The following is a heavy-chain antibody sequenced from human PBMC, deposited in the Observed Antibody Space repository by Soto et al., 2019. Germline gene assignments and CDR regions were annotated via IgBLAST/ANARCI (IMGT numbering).Heavy chain of an antibody. D-gene: IGHD6-19*01. CDR3: ATAYKRYSSGWYYFDY. CDR2: FDPEDGET. J-gene: IGHJ4*02. CDR1: GYTLTELS. V-gene: IGHV1-24*01. Sequence: ASVKVSCKVSGYTLTELSMHWVRQAPGKGLEWMGGFDPEDGETIYAQKFRGRVTMTEDTSTDTAYMELSSLRSEDTAVYYCATAYKRYSSGWYYFDYWGQGTLVTVSS.